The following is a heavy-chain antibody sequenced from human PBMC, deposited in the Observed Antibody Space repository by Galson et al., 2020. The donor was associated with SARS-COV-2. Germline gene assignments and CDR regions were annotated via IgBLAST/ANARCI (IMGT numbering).Heavy chain of an antibody. Sequence: GESLKISCAVSGFSFSVSSMHWVRQASGKGLEWVGRIRTKGDDYATTYAESVRGRFTISRDDSKNTTYLQIDSLKIEDTAVYYCARLTASGWFGEDYWGQGTLVIVSS. CDR1: GFSFSVSS. CDR3: ARLTASGWFGEDY. D-gene: IGHD3-10*01. CDR2: IRTKGDDYAT. V-gene: IGHV3-73*01. J-gene: IGHJ4*02.